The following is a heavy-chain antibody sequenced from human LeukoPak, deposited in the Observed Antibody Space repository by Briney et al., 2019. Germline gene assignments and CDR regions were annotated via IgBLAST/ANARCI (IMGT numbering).Heavy chain of an antibody. J-gene: IGHJ6*02. D-gene: IGHD6-13*01. CDR1: GFTFSSYA. CDR2: ISGSGGST. V-gene: IGHV3-23*01. Sequence: GGSLRLSCAVSGFTFSSYAMSWVRQAPGMGLERVSTISGSGGSTYHADSVKGRFTISRDNSKNTLYLQMSSLRAEDTAVYYCAKLPLAPHYYYYGMDVWGQGTTVTVSS. CDR3: AKLPLAPHYYYYGMDV.